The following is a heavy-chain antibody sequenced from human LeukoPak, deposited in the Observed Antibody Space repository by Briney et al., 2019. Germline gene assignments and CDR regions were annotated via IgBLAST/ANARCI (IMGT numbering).Heavy chain of an antibody. V-gene: IGHV1-24*01. CDR2: FDPEDGET. D-gene: IGHD3-22*01. Sequence: ASVKVSCKVSGYTLTELSMLWVRQAPGKGLEWMGGFDPEDGETIYAQKFQGRVTMTEDTSTDTAYMELSSLRSEDTAVYYCAPSSYDSSGYSDYWGQGTLVTVSS. J-gene: IGHJ4*02. CDR1: GYTLTELS. CDR3: APSSYDSSGYSDY.